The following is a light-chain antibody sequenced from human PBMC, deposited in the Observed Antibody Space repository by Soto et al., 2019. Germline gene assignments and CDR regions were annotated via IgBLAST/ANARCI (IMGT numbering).Light chain of an antibody. V-gene: IGKV3-11*01. CDR3: QQRSNWPLFT. Sequence: ETVLTQSPATLSLSPGEGATLSCRASQSVSSYLAWYQQKPGQGPRLLIYDASNRATGIPARFSGSGSGTDFTLTISSLEHEDFAVYYCQQRSNWPLFTFGPGTKVDIK. CDR2: DAS. J-gene: IGKJ3*01. CDR1: QSVSSY.